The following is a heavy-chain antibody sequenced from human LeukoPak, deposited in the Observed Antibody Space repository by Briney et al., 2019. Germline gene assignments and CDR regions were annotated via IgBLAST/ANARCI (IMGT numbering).Heavy chain of an antibody. CDR2: IYTSGST. CDR3: ARVLARRYCSGGSCYPQNNYYYYMDV. Sequence: SETLSLTCTVSGGSISSYYWSWIRQPAGKGLEWIGRIYTSGSTNYNPSLKSRVTISVDTSKNQFSLKLSSVTAADTAVYYCARVLARRYCSGGSCYPQNNYYYYMDVWGKGTTVTVSS. J-gene: IGHJ6*03. CDR1: GGSISSYY. V-gene: IGHV4-4*07. D-gene: IGHD2-15*01.